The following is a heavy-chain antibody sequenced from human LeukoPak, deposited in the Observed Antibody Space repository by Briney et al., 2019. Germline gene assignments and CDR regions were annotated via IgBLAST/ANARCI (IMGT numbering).Heavy chain of an antibody. D-gene: IGHD4-23*01. J-gene: IGHJ4*02. Sequence: PPGGSLRLSCAISGFTVSSKYMSWVRQAPGKGLEWVSVIYNDGSTYYADSVKGRFTISRDNSKNTLFLQMNSLRADDTAVYYCARSGGVITVAPFDCWGQGSLVTVSS. CDR3: ARSGGVITVAPFDC. CDR2: IYNDGST. V-gene: IGHV3-53*01. CDR1: GFTVSSKY.